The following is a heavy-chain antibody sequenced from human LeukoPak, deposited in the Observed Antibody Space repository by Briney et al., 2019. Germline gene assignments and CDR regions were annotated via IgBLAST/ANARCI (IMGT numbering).Heavy chain of an antibody. CDR3: ASESAIQLWLQGSFDY. Sequence: NTGGSLRLSCAASGFTFSSYSMNWVRQAPGKGLEWVSSISSSSSYIYYADSVKGRFTFSRDNAKNSLYLQMNSLRAEDTAVYYCASESAIQLWLQGSFDYWGQGTLVTVSS. D-gene: IGHD5-18*01. CDR1: GFTFSSYS. J-gene: IGHJ4*02. V-gene: IGHV3-21*01. CDR2: ISSSSSYI.